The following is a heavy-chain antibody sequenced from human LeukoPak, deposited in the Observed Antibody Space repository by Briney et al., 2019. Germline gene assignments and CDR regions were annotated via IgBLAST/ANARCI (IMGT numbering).Heavy chain of an antibody. CDR2: IYPGDSDT. CDR1: GYSFTSYW. D-gene: IGHD1-26*01. V-gene: IGHV5-51*01. J-gene: IGHJ4*02. Sequence: GESLKISCKGSGYSFTSYWIGWVRQMPGKGLEWMGIIYPGDSDTRYSPSFQGQVTISADKSISTAYLQWSSLKASDTAMYYCARQAIVGTTREGFDYWGQGTLVTVSS. CDR3: ARQAIVGTTREGFDY.